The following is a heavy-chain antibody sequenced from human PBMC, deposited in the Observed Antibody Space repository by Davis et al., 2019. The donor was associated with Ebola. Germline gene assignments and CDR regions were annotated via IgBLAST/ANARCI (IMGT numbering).Heavy chain of an antibody. CDR1: GFSFSSYA. CDR2: IGGSGDST. V-gene: IGHV3-23*01. Sequence: PGGSLRLSCVASGFSFSSYAMSWVRQAPGKGLEWVSAIGGSGDSTTYADSVKGRFTISRDNAKNTVYLQMNSLRAEDTAVYYCAGELRGFDYWGQGTLVTVSS. D-gene: IGHD1-26*01. J-gene: IGHJ4*02. CDR3: AGELRGFDY.